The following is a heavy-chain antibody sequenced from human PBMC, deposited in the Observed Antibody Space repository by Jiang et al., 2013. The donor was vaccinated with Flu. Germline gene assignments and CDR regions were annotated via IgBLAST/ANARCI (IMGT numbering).Heavy chain of an antibody. CDR2: IYTSGST. CDR3: ASCPDDAFDI. J-gene: IGHJ3*02. Sequence: GPGLVKPSQTLSLTCTVSGGSISSGSYYWSWIRQPAGKGLEWIGRIYTSGSTNYNPSLKSRVTISVDTSKNQFSLKLSSVTAADTAVYYCASCPDDAFDIWGQGTMVTVSS. V-gene: IGHV4-61*02. CDR1: GGSISSGSYY.